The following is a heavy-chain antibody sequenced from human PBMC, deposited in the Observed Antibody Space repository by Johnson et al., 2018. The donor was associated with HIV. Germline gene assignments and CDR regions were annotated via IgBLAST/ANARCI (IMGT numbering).Heavy chain of an antibody. CDR3: ARALTTDAFDI. CDR1: GFTFDDYA. V-gene: IGHV3-9*01. Sequence: VQLVESGGGLVQPGRSLRLSCAASGFTFDDYAMNWVRQAPGKGLEWVSGINWNSGSIAYADSVKGRFTISRDNAKNSLYLQMNSLRAEDTAVYYCARALTTDAFDIWGQGTMVTVSS. D-gene: IGHD4-17*01. CDR2: INWNSGSI. J-gene: IGHJ3*02.